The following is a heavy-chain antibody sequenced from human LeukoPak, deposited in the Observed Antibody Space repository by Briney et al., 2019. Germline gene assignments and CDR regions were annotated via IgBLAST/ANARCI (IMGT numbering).Heavy chain of an antibody. CDR2: IRYDGSDK. CDR3: AKSASVWNDAQLFDY. Sequence: GGSLRLSCAASGFIFSSYGMHWVRQAPGKGLEWVAFIRYDGSDKYSADSGKGRFTISRDNSKSTLYLQMNSLRAEDTAMYYCAKSASVWNDAQLFDYWGQGTLVTVST. CDR1: GFIFSSYG. D-gene: IGHD1-1*01. V-gene: IGHV3-30*02. J-gene: IGHJ4*02.